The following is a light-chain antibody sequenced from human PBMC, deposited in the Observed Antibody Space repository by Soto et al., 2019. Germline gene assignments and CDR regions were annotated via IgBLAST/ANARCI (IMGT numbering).Light chain of an antibody. CDR3: AAWDDSLNGYV. J-gene: IGLJ1*01. CDR1: RSNIGSNT. V-gene: IGLV1-44*01. Sequence: QSVLTQPPSASGTPGQRVTGSCSGSRSNIGSNTVNWYQQLPGTAPKLLIYSYNQRPSGVPDRFSGSKSGTSASLAISGLQSEDEADYYCAAWDDSLNGYVFGTATKVTVL. CDR2: SYN.